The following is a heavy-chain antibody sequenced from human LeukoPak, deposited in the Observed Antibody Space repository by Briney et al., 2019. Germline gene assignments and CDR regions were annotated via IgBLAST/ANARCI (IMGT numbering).Heavy chain of an antibody. J-gene: IGHJ4*02. V-gene: IGHV3-74*01. CDR2: INIDGSST. CDR3: AREITTNGGRYFDY. Sequence: GGSLRLSCAASGFTFSNYWMHLVRQAPGKGLVWVSRINIDGSSTNNADSVKGRFTISRDNAKNTLYLQMNSLRAEDTAVYYCAREITTNGGRYFDYWGQGTLVTVSS. D-gene: IGHD7-27*01. CDR1: GFTFSNYW.